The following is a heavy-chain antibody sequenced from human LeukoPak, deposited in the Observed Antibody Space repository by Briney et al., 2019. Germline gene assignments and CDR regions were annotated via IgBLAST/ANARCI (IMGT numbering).Heavy chain of an antibody. D-gene: IGHD3-22*01. CDR3: ATGNPPHDSSGYYPPGY. Sequence: WASVKVSCKVSGYTLTELSIHWVRQAPGKGLEWMGGFDPEDGETIYAQKFQGRVTMTEDTSTDTAYMELSSLRSEDTAVYYCATGNPPHDSSGYYPPGYWGQGTLVTVSS. V-gene: IGHV1-24*01. CDR1: GYTLTELS. CDR2: FDPEDGET. J-gene: IGHJ4*02.